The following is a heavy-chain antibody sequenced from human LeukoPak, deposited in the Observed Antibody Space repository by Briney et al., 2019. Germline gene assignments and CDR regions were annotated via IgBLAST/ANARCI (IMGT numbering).Heavy chain of an antibody. CDR2: TNHSGST. CDR1: GGSFSGYY. J-gene: IGHJ4*02. V-gene: IGHV4-34*01. Sequence: SETLSLTCAVYGGSFSGYYWSWIRQPPGKGLEWIGETNHSGSTNYNPSLKSRVTISVDTSKNQFSLKLSSVTAADTAVYYCARGGEEMAQPDPPPYFDYWGQGTLVTVSS. D-gene: IGHD5-24*01. CDR3: ARGGEEMAQPDPPPYFDY.